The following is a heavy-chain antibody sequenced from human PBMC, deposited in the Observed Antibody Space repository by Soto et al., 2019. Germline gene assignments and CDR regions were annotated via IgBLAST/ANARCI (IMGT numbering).Heavy chain of an antibody. CDR2: VSAYNGDT. D-gene: IGHD1-26*01. V-gene: IGHV1-18*01. Sequence: ASVKVSCKTSGYAFDTFGINCVRQAPGQGLEWMGWVSAYNGDTNYAQKFQGRVTMSTDTSTSTAYMELRTLRSDDTAVYYCARDSGSYIVLWGQGTLVTVSS. CDR1: GYAFDTFG. CDR3: ARDSGSYIVL. J-gene: IGHJ4*02.